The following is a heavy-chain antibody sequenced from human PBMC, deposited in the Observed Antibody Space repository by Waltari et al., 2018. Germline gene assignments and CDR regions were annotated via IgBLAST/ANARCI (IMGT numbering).Heavy chain of an antibody. V-gene: IGHV1-24*01. D-gene: IGHD2-15*01. J-gene: IGHJ4*02. CDR2: FAPEDGKT. Sequence: QDQLVQSGAEAKKPGDSVKVSCKVSDYTLNALPMHWVRQAPGTGLEWVGGFAPEDGKTIYAQKSQGRVTMTEDTSTDTAYMELSSLRSEDTAVYYCATVPSRYCSGGSCHSGYWGQGTLVTVSS. CDR3: ATVPSRYCSGGSCHSGY. CDR1: DYTLNALP.